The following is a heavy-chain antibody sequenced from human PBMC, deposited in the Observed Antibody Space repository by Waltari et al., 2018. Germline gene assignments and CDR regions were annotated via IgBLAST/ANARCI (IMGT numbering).Heavy chain of an antibody. CDR3: AKDWGDILTGYTTEHYFDY. J-gene: IGHJ4*02. V-gene: IGHV3-30*18. CDR2: ISYDGSNK. D-gene: IGHD3-9*01. Sequence: QAPGKGLEWVAVISYDGSNKYYADSVKGRFTISRDNSKNTLYLQMNSLRAEDTAVYYCAKDWGDILTGYTTEHYFDYWGQGTLVTVSS.